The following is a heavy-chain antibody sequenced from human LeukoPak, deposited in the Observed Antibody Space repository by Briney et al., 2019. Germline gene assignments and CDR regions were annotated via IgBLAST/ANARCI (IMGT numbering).Heavy chain of an antibody. J-gene: IGHJ4*02. CDR1: GFTFSNYA. CDR3: VPRHCSSITCYAGFDY. V-gene: IGHV3-23*01. Sequence: PGGSLRLSCAASGFTFSNYAMSWVRQAPGKGLEWVSAISGSGISTYYADSVKGRFTVSRDNSKNTLYLQMDSLRAEDTAIYYCVPRHCSSITCYAGFDYWGQGTLVTVSS. D-gene: IGHD2-2*01. CDR2: ISGSGIST.